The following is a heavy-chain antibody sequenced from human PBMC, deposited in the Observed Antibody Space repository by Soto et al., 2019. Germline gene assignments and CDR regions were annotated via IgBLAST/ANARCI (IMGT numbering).Heavy chain of an antibody. CDR2: ISGYNGNT. J-gene: IGHJ5*02. D-gene: IGHD2-2*01. Sequence: SVKVSCKASGYTFTNYGITWVRQAPGQGLEWMGWISGYNGNTKYAQNFQGRLTLTTDTSTSTAYMELRSLRSDDTAVYYCARDEVPAANWLDPWGQGTLVTVSS. V-gene: IGHV1-18*04. CDR1: GYTFTNYG. CDR3: ARDEVPAANWLDP.